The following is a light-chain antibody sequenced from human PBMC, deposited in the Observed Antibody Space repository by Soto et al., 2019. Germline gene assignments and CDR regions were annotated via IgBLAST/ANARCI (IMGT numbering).Light chain of an antibody. Sequence: DIQMTQSPSTLSASVGDRVTITCRASQSISSWLAWYQQKPGKAPKLLIYDASYLERGVPSRFSGSGSGTEFTLTISSLQPDDLATYYCQQYNSFWPFGQGTKVDIK. CDR2: DAS. J-gene: IGKJ1*01. V-gene: IGKV1-5*01. CDR1: QSISSW. CDR3: QQYNSFWP.